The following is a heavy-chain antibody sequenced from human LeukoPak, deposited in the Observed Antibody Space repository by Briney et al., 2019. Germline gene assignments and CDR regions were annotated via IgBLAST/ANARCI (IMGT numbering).Heavy chain of an antibody. CDR3: ARDRLTYYFDY. J-gene: IGHJ4*02. Sequence: SETLSLTCTVSGGSISSYYWSWIRQPPGNGLEWIGYIYYSGSTNYNPSLKSRVTISVDTSKNQFSLKLSSVTAADTAVYYCARDRLTYYFDYWGQGTLVTVSS. V-gene: IGHV4-59*01. CDR2: IYYSGST. CDR1: GGSISSYY. D-gene: IGHD3-16*01.